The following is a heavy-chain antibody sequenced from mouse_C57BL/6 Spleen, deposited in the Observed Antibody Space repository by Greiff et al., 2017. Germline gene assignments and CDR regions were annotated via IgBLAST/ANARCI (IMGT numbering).Heavy chain of an antibody. CDR3: ADYYGRSDSYWYLDV. J-gene: IGHJ1*03. CDR1: GYAFTSSW. D-gene: IGHD1-1*01. Sequence: VQLQESGPELVKPGASVKISCKASGYAFTSSWMNWVKQRPGKGLEWIGRIYPGDGDTNYNGKFKGKATLTADKSSSTAYMQLSSLTSADSAVYFCADYYGRSDSYWYLDVWGTGTTVTVSS. V-gene: IGHV1-82*01. CDR2: IYPGDGDT.